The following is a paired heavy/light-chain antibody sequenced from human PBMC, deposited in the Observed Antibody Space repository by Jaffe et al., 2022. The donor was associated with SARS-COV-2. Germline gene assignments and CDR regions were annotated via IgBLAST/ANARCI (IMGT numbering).Heavy chain of an antibody. D-gene: IGHD6-25*01. CDR2: ISDRGDST. Sequence: EVQLLESGGGLVQPGESLRLSCAASGFIFSDYAMNWVRQAPGKGLEWVSGISDRGDSTYSADSVKGRFTIARDNSKNILYLQLNSLRAEDTAKYYCVKGGGTIYRSGAGDYFDFWGQGTLVTVSS. CDR1: GFIFSDYA. J-gene: IGHJ4*02. CDR3: VKGGGTIYRSGAGDYFDF. V-gene: IGHV3-23*01.
Light chain of an antibody. Sequence: EIVLTQSPDFQSVILKEKVHITCRASQSVGDRLHWYQQKPDQSPRLLIKYASQSFSGVPSRFRGSGSGTDFTLTINGLEAEDVATYYCHQSSTLPFTFGPGTKVDIK. CDR3: HQSSTLPFT. CDR1: QSVGDR. CDR2: YAS. V-gene: IGKV6-21*01. J-gene: IGKJ3*01.